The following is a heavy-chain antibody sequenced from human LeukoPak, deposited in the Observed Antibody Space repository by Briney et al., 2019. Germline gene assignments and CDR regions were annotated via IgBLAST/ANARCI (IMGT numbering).Heavy chain of an antibody. V-gene: IGHV4-61*08. Sequence: SETLSLTCTVSGDSVSSGGYFWSWIRQPPGKGLEWIGYIYYSGSTDYNPSLKSRVTISVDTSKNQFSLKLSSVTAADTAVYYCARAHYYGSGGVNYYYYGMDVWGQGTTVTVSS. D-gene: IGHD3-10*01. CDR2: IYYSGST. CDR1: GDSVSSGGYF. J-gene: IGHJ6*02. CDR3: ARAHYYGSGGVNYYYYGMDV.